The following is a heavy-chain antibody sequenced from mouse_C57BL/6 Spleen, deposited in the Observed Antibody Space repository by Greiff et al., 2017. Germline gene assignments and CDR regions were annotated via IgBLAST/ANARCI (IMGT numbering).Heavy chain of an antibody. Sequence: VQLQQSGAELVRPGTSVKVSCKASGYAFTNYLIEWVKQRPGQGLEWIGVINPGSGGTNYNEKFKGKETLTADKSSSTAYMQLSSLTSEDSAVYFCANRFAYWGQGTLVTVSA. CDR1: GYAFTNYL. CDR2: INPGSGGT. V-gene: IGHV1-54*01. J-gene: IGHJ3*01. CDR3: ANRFAY.